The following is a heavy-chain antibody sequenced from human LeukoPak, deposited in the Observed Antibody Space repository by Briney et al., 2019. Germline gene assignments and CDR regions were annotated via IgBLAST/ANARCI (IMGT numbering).Heavy chain of an antibody. D-gene: IGHD5-18*01. CDR2: ISYDGSNK. V-gene: IGHV3-30*18. J-gene: IGHJ4*02. Sequence: PGGSLRLSCAASGFTFSSYGMHWVRQAPGKGLEWVAVISYDGSNKYYADSVKGRFTISRDNSKNTLYLQMNSLRAEDTVVYYCAKSDTAMVNGYFDYWGQGTLVTVSS. CDR3: AKSDTAMVNGYFDY. CDR1: GFTFSSYG.